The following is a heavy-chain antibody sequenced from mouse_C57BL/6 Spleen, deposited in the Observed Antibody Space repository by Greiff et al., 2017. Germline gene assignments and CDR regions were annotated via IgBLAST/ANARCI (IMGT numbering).Heavy chain of an antibody. CDR2: ISSGGSYT. J-gene: IGHJ4*01. CDR1: GFTFSSYG. CDR3: ARESPTAQARAMDY. D-gene: IGHD3-2*02. V-gene: IGHV5-6*01. Sequence: EVMLVESGGDLVKPGGSLKLSCAASGFTFSSYGMSWVRQTPDKRLEWVATISSGGSYTYYPDSVKGRFTISRDNAKNTLYLQMSSLKSEDTAMYYCARESPTAQARAMDYWGQGTSVTVSS.